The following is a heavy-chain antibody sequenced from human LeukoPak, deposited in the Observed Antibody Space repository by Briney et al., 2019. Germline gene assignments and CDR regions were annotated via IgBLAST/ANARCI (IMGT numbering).Heavy chain of an antibody. J-gene: IGHJ4*02. D-gene: IGHD3-22*01. CDR1: GGTFSSYA. CDR2: IIPIFGAA. V-gene: IGHV1-69*05. Sequence: GASVKVSCKASGGTFSSYAISWVRQAPGQGLEWMGGIIPIFGAANYAQKFQGRVTITTDESTSTAYMELSSLRSEDTAVYYCARGPYDSSGYYYAFDYWGQGTLVTVSS. CDR3: ARGPYDSSGYYYAFDY.